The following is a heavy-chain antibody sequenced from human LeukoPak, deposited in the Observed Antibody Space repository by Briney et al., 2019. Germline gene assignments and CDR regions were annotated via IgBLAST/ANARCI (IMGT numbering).Heavy chain of an antibody. Sequence: GRSLRLSCTTSGFTFGTSGMHWVRQAPGKGLEWVGVLSYDGTTRHYADSVKGRFTISGDNSKSTLYLQMNSLRVEDTALYYCVKEQSSGYYMVADFWGQGTLATVSS. V-gene: IGHV3-30*18. CDR3: VKEQSSGYYMVADF. J-gene: IGHJ4*02. CDR1: GFTFGTSG. CDR2: LSYDGTTR. D-gene: IGHD6-19*01.